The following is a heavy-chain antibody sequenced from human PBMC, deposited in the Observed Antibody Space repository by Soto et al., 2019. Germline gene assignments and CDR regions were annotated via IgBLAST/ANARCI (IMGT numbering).Heavy chain of an antibody. CDR2: IYSGGNT. Sequence: GGSLRLSCAASGFTVSSNYMNWVRQAPGKGLEWVSVIYSGGNTYYANSVKGRFTISRDISKNTLYLQINSLRAEDTAVYYCARGDSGYARAFDIWGQGTMVTVSS. V-gene: IGHV3-66*01. J-gene: IGHJ3*02. D-gene: IGHD5-12*01. CDR3: ARGDSGYARAFDI. CDR1: GFTVSSNY.